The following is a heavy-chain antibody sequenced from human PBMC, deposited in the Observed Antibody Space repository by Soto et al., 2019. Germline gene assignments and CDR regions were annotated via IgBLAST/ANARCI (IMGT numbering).Heavy chain of an antibody. CDR1: GFTFSSYW. CDR3: ARGAGYSSGWDPLDAFDI. V-gene: IGHV3-74*01. Sequence: EVQLVESGGVLVQPGGSLRLSCAASGFTFSSYWMHWDRQAPGKGLVWVSRINSGGRSTSYADSVKGRFPISRDNAKNTLYLHMNSLRAEDTAVYYCARGAGYSSGWDPLDAFDIWGQGTMVTVSS. D-gene: IGHD6-19*01. J-gene: IGHJ3*02. CDR2: INSGGRST.